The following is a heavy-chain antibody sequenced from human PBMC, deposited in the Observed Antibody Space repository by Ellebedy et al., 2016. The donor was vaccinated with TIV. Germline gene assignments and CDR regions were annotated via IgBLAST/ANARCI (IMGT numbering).Heavy chain of an antibody. Sequence: AASVKVSCKASGYTFPSYGISWVRQAPGQGLEWMGWISAYNANTTFAQRLQGRVTMTTDTSTSTAYMELRSLRSDETAVYYCARDRGRPEGEIYSYGFDYYYYYGMDVWGQGTTVTVSS. V-gene: IGHV1-18*01. J-gene: IGHJ6*02. CDR1: GYTFPSYG. CDR3: ARDRGRPEGEIYSYGFDYYYYYGMDV. CDR2: ISAYNANT. D-gene: IGHD5-18*01.